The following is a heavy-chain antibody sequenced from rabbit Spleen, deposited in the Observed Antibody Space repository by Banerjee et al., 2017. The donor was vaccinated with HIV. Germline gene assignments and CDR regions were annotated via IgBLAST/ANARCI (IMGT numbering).Heavy chain of an antibody. V-gene: IGHV1S40*01. J-gene: IGHJ4*01. CDR2: LAAGSGST. CDR3: ATWPNGGAYFNL. CDR1: GFSFSSSYY. D-gene: IGHD6-1*01. Sequence: QSLEESGGGLVKPGASLTLTCTASGFSFSSSYYMCWVRQAPGKGLEWIACLAAGSGSTWYASWVNGRFTISKTSSTTVTLQMTSLTVADTATYFCATWPNGGAYFNLWGQGTLVTVS.